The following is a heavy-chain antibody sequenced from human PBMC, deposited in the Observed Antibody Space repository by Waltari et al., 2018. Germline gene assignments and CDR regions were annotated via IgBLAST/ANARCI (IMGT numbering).Heavy chain of an antibody. D-gene: IGHD1-1*01. CDR1: GGTFSSYA. CDR3: ARGLGGWKHLDY. J-gene: IGHJ4*02. V-gene: IGHV1-69*08. Sequence: QVQLVQSGAEVKKPGSSVKVSCKASGGTFSSYAISWVRQAPGKGLEWMGRISPSFGTANYAKKFEGRVTITAEKSTSTAYMELRSLRSEDTAVYYCARGLGGWKHLDYWGQGTLVTVSS. CDR2: ISPSFGTA.